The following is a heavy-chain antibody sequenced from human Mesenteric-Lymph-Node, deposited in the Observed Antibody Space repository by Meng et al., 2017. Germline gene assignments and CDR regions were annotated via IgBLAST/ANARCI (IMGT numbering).Heavy chain of an antibody. CDR3: ASGVYAYDSSAYYPYYYYYNMDV. Sequence: GSLRLSCTVSGGSISSYYWSWIRQPPGKGLEWIGSIYSSGSTYYNPSLKSRVAISVDTSNNQFSLRLTSVTAADTALYYCASGVYAYDSSAYYPYYYYYNMDVWGQGTTVTVSS. CDR2: IYSSGST. D-gene: IGHD3-22*01. CDR1: GGSISSYY. V-gene: IGHV4-59*12. J-gene: IGHJ6*02.